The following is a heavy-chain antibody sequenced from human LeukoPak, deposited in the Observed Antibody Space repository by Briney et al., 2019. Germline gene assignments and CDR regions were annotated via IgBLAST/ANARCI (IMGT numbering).Heavy chain of an antibody. CDR3: ARIMGASDY. Sequence: SETLSLTCTVSGGSISSSSYYWGWIRQPPGKGLEWIGSIYYSGSTYYNPSLKSRVTISVDTSKNQFSLKLSSVTAADTAVYYCARIMGASDYWGQGTLVTVSS. V-gene: IGHV4-39*01. J-gene: IGHJ4*02. D-gene: IGHD1-26*01. CDR2: IYYSGST. CDR1: GGSISSSSYY.